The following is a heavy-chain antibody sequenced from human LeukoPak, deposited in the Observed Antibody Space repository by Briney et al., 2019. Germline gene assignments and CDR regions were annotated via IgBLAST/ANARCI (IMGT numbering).Heavy chain of an antibody. CDR2: ISYDGSNK. CDR3: ARVHYLDY. CDR1: GFTFSSYA. J-gene: IGHJ4*02. Sequence: GGSLRLSCAASGFTFSSYAMHWVRQAPGKGLEWVAVISYDGSNKYYADSVKGRFTISRDNSKNTLYLQMNSLRAEDTAVYYCARVHYLDYWGQGTLVTVSS. V-gene: IGHV3-30-3*01.